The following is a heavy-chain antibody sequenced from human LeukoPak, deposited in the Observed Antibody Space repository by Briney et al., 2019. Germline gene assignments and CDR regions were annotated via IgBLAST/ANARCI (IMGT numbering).Heavy chain of an antibody. V-gene: IGHV3-23*01. D-gene: IGHD3-22*01. Sequence: GGTLRLSCAASGFTFSSYGMSWVRQAPGKGLEWVSAISGSGGSTYYADSVKGRFTISRDNSKNTLYLQMNSLRAEDTAVYYCAKDRVLYDSSGSGYWGQGTLVTVSS. CDR3: AKDRVLYDSSGSGY. CDR2: ISGSGGST. J-gene: IGHJ4*02. CDR1: GFTFSSYG.